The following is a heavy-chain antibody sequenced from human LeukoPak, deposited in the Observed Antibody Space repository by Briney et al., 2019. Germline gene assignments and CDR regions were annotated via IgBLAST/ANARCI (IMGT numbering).Heavy chain of an antibody. CDR1: GGSFSGYY. D-gene: IGHD2-2*02. J-gene: IGHJ4*02. Sequence: SETLSLTCAVYGGSFSGYYWSWIRQPPGKGLEWVGGINHSGSTNYNPSLKSRVTISVDTSKNQFSLKLSSVTAADTAVYYCARGPYCSSTSCYTRAYYFDYWGQGTLVTVSS. CDR3: ARGPYCSSTSCYTRAYYFDY. V-gene: IGHV4-34*01. CDR2: INHSGST.